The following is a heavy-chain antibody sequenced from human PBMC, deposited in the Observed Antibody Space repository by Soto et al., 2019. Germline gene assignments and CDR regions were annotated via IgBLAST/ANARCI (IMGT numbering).Heavy chain of an antibody. J-gene: IGHJ6*03. CDR1: GFTFSSYS. V-gene: IGHV3-48*01. CDR2: ISSSSSTI. CDR3: ARLTAYNYMDV. Sequence: GGSLRLSCAASGFTFSSYSMNWVRQAPGKGLEWVSYISSSSSTIYYADSVKGRFTISRDNAKNSLYLQMNSLRAEDTAVYYCARLTAYNYMDVWGKGTTVTVS. D-gene: IGHD3-9*01.